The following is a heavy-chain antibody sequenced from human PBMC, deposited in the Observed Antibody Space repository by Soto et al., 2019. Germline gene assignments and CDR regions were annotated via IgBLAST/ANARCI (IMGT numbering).Heavy chain of an antibody. CDR2: IKEDGGEQ. D-gene: IGHD4-4*01. V-gene: IGHV3-7*03. J-gene: IGHJ5*02. CDR3: AITTSTVSYWFDP. Sequence: GSLRLSCVASGFSFGGYWMSWVRQAPGKGPEWVANIKEDGGEQHYVDSVKGRFTISRANTENSLFLQMNNLRVEDSAIYYCAITTSTVSYWFDPGAREPRSPSPQ. CDR1: GFSFGGYW.